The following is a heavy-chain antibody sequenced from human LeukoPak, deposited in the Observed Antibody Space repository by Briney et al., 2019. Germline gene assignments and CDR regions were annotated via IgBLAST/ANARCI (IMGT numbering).Heavy chain of an antibody. CDR1: GGSFSGYY. CDR2: INHSGST. CDR3: ARGPPLDV. V-gene: IGHV4-34*01. J-gene: IGHJ6*04. Sequence: SETLSLTCAVYGGSFSGYYWSWIRQPPGKGLEWIEEINHSGSTNYNPSLKSRVTISVDTSKNQFSLKLSSVTAADTAVYYCARGPPLDVWGKGTTVTVSS.